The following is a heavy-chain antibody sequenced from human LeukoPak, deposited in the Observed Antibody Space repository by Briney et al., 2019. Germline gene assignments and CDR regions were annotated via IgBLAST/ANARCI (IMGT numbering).Heavy chain of an antibody. CDR2: INPNSGGT. J-gene: IGHJ5*02. V-gene: IGHV1-2*02. CDR1: GYTFTGYY. Sequence: GASVKVSCKASGYTFTGYYMHWVRQAPGQGLEWMGWINPNSGGTNYAQKFQGRVTMTRDTSISTVYMELSRLRSDDTAVYYCARRVTTILNWFDPWGQGTLVTVSS. D-gene: IGHD4-17*01. CDR3: ARRVTTILNWFDP.